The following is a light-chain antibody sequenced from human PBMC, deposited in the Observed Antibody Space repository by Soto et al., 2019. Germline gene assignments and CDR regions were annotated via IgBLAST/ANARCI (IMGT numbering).Light chain of an antibody. Sequence: IERTQAQSALSPSVGDRVTITSRASQGVRYDVCWYQQKPGKAPKLLIYSASTLHSGVPSRFSGSGSGTDFTLTISGLQPADFATYYCLQESNYPLTFGGGTKVEIK. J-gene: IGKJ4*01. CDR1: QGVRYD. CDR3: LQESNYPLT. CDR2: SAS. V-gene: IGKV1-6*01.